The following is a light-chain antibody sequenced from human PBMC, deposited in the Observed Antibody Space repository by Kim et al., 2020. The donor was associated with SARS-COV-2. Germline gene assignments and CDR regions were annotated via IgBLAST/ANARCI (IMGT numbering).Light chain of an antibody. V-gene: IGKV3-15*01. CDR1: QSVTTL. CDR2: GAS. J-gene: IGKJ5*01. Sequence: GSPGERAILTCRASQSVTTLAWYQQKPGQAPRLLIYGASTRATGIPARFSGSGSGAEFTLTISSLQSEDFAVYYCQQYNNWPPITFGQGTRLEIK. CDR3: QQYNNWPPIT.